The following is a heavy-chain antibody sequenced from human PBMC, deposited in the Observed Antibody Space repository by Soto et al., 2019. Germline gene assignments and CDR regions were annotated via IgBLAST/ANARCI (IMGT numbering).Heavy chain of an antibody. CDR1: GFTFSSYW. J-gene: IGHJ5*02. CDR2: IKQDGSEK. V-gene: IGHV3-7*01. CDR3: ARDMVVVAAENWFDP. D-gene: IGHD2-15*01. Sequence: GGSLRLSCAASGFTFSSYWMSWVRQAPGKGLEWVANIKQDGSEKYYVDSVKGRFTISRDNAKNSLYLQMNSLRTEDTAVYYCARDMVVVAAENWFDPWGQGTLVTVSS.